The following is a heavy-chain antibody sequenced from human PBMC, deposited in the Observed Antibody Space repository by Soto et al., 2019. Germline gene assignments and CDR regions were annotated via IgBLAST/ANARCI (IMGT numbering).Heavy chain of an antibody. D-gene: IGHD1-26*01. CDR2: INHSGST. Sequence: SETLSLTCAVYGGSFSGYYWSWIRQPPGKGLEWIGEINHSGSTSYNPSLKSRVTISVDTSKNQFSLKLSSVTAADTAVYYCARGVFLVDPPPGPDSYYYRDVGGKGTRVTVPS. V-gene: IGHV4-34*01. J-gene: IGHJ6*03. CDR3: ARGVFLVDPPPGPDSYYYRDV. CDR1: GGSFSGYY.